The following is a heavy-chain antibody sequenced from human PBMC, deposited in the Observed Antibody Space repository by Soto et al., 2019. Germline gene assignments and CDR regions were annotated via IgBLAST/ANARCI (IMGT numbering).Heavy chain of an antibody. CDR3: AREGKELIFGESGMDPNYYYGMDV. CDR1: GYTFTGYY. CDR2: INPNSGGT. Sequence: ASVKVSCKASGYTFTGYYMHWVRQAPGQGLEWMGWINPNSGGTNYAQKFQGWVTMTRDTSISTAYMELSRLRSDDTAVYYCAREGKELIFGESGMDPNYYYGMDVWGQGTTVTVSS. D-gene: IGHD3-10*01. J-gene: IGHJ6*02. V-gene: IGHV1-2*04.